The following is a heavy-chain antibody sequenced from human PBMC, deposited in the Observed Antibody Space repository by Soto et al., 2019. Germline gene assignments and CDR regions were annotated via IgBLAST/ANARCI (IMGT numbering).Heavy chain of an antibody. J-gene: IGHJ5*02. CDR1: GCTFSSYA. D-gene: IGHD3-10*01. Sequence: XVNVSCNASGCTFSSYAISWVRQAPGQGLEWMGGIIPIFGTANYAQKFQGRVTITADESTSTAYMELSSLRSEDTAVYYCARAGYYYGSGPMRFDPWGQGTLVTVYS. V-gene: IGHV1-69*01. CDR2: IIPIFGTA. CDR3: ARAGYYYGSGPMRFDP.